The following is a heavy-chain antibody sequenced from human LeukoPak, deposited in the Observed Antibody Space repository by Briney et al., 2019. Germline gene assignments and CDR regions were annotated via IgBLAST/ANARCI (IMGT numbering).Heavy chain of an antibody. CDR1: GFTFSSYA. V-gene: IGHV3-30*01. J-gene: IGHJ4*02. CDR3: AKEIVATHPPDY. D-gene: IGHD5-12*01. Sequence: GGSLRLSCAASGFTFSSYAMHWVRQAPGKGLEWVAVISYDGSNKYYADSVKGRFTISRDNSKNTLYLQMNSLRAEDTAVYYCAKEIVATHPPDYWGQGTLVTVSS. CDR2: ISYDGSNK.